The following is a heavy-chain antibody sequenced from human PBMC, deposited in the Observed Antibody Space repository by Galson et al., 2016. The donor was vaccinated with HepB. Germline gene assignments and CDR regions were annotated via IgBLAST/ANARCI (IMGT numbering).Heavy chain of an antibody. V-gene: IGHV3-33*01. J-gene: IGHJ6*02. CDR3: ARDQSDVVVVPAAVFYFYTMDV. CDR1: GFTFSRHG. CDR2: IWHDGSNK. Sequence: SLRLSCAASGFTFSRHGMHWVRQAPGKGLEWVAFIWHDGSNKYNADSVKGRFTISRDNSKNTLYLQMSSLRAEDTAVYYCARDQSDVVVVPAAVFYFYTMDVWGQGTTVTVSS. D-gene: IGHD2-2*01.